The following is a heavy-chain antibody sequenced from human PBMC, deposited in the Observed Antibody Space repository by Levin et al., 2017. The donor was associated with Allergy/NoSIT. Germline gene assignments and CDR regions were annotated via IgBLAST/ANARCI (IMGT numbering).Heavy chain of an antibody. CDR2: IDNTGGST. V-gene: IGHV3-23*05. Sequence: TGGSLRLSCAASGFTFSSSAMSWVRQGPGKGLEWVSTIDNTGGSTYYADSVKGRFTISRDNSKNTLFVQMNSLRAEDTALYFCAKDLFREPFGLFDYWGQGTLVTVSS. D-gene: IGHD3-10*01. CDR1: GFTFSSSA. J-gene: IGHJ4*02. CDR3: AKDLFREPFGLFDY.